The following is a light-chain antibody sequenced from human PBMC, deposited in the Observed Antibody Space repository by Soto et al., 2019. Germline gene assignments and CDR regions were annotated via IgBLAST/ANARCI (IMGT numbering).Light chain of an antibody. Sequence: QSVLTQPPSASGTPGQRVTISCSGSSSNIGSNTVNWYQQFPGTAPKLLIYTSNQRPSGVPDRFSGSKSGTSASLAISGLQSEDEADYYCAAWDGSLKAVVFGGGTQLTVL. CDR1: SSNIGSNT. V-gene: IGLV1-44*01. CDR3: AAWDGSLKAVV. CDR2: TSN. J-gene: IGLJ2*01.